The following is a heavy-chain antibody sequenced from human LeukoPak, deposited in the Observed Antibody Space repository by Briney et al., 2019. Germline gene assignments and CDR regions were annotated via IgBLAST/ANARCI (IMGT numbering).Heavy chain of an antibody. Sequence: ASVKVSCKVSGHTLTELSMHWVRQAPGKGLEWMGGFDPEDGETIYAQKFQGRVTMTEDTSTDTAYMELSSLRSEDTAVYYCATEISSPHAFDIWGQGTMVTVSS. D-gene: IGHD3-3*02. V-gene: IGHV1-24*01. J-gene: IGHJ3*02. CDR2: FDPEDGET. CDR1: GHTLTELS. CDR3: ATEISSPHAFDI.